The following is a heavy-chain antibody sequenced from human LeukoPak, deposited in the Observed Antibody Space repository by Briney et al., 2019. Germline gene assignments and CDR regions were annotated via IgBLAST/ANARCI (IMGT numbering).Heavy chain of an antibody. CDR1: GYTFTGYY. Sequence: ASVKVSCKASGYTFTGYYMHWVRQAPGQGLEWMGWINPNSGGTNYAQKFQGRVTMTRDTSISTAYMELSRLRSDDTAVYYCARDWTGTHWFDPWGQGTLVTVSS. J-gene: IGHJ5*02. CDR2: INPNSGGT. CDR3: ARDWTGTHWFDP. V-gene: IGHV1-2*02. D-gene: IGHD1-1*01.